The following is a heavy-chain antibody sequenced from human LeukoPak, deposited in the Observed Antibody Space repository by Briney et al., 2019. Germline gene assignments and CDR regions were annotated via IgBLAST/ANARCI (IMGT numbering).Heavy chain of an antibody. J-gene: IGHJ3*02. Sequence: PGESLRLSCVASEFSFSNYWMHWVRQAAGKGLVWVSRIKSDGSITNYAASVKGRFDISRDNAKNTLYLQMHSLRAEDTAVYYCTRRSAAKGAFYIWGQGTMVTVSS. CDR3: TRRSAAKGAFYI. CDR1: EFSFSNYW. D-gene: IGHD2-2*01. V-gene: IGHV3-74*01. CDR2: IKSDGSIT.